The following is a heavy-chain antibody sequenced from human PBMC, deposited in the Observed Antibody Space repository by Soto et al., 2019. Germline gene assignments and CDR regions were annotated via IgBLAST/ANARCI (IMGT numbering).Heavy chain of an antibody. CDR3: AREPGV. D-gene: IGHD3-10*01. Sequence: SEPLSLTCNVSGGSIGRRGYYWSWIRQHPGKGLEWIGYIYYIGSTYYNPSLKSRVTISVDTSKNQFSLKLSSVTAADTAVYYCAREPGVWGQGTLVTVPQ. CDR1: GGSIGRRGYY. J-gene: IGHJ4*02. V-gene: IGHV4-31*03. CDR2: IYYIGST.